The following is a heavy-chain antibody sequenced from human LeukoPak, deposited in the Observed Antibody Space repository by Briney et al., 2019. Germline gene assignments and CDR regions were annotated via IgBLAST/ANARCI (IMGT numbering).Heavy chain of an antibody. CDR3: ARDIEDIVVVPAAVGGQEYPDY. J-gene: IGHJ4*02. CDR1: GYTFTGYY. D-gene: IGHD2-2*01. Sequence: GESLKISCKASGYTFTGYYMHWVRQAPGQGLEWMGWINPNSGGTNYAQKFQGRVTMTRDTSISTAYMELSRLRSDDTAVYYCARDIEDIVVVPAAVGGQEYPDYWGQGTLVTVSS. CDR2: INPNSGGT. V-gene: IGHV1-2*02.